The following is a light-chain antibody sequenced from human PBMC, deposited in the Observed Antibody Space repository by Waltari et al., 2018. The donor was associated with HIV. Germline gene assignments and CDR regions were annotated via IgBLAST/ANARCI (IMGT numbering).Light chain of an antibody. J-gene: IGLJ2*01. V-gene: IGLV1-44*01. CDR1: TSNIGSNT. CDR3: AAWDGSLNGHVV. CDR2: SNN. Sequence: QSVLTQPPSASGTPGQRVTISCSGSTSNIGSNTVNTYQQLPGTAPQLLICSNNPPPSGVPGRFSGSKSGTSASLAISGLQSEDEADYYCAAWDGSLNGHVVFGGGTKLPVL.